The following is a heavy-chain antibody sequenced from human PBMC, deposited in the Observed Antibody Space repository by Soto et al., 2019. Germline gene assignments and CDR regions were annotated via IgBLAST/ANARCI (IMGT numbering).Heavy chain of an antibody. CDR2: XXGXXGXT. CDR1: GFTFRSYA. V-gene: IGHV3-23*01. CDR3: ANYYDSSGDSYLAY. D-gene: IGHD3-22*01. Sequence: PGWCLGPACAASGFTFRSYAISGVRQAPGKGLEAVSAXXGXXGXTXXXDXXXGRFTISRDNSKNTLYLQMTSLRADDTAVYYCANYYDSSGDSYLAYWGQGTLVTVSS. J-gene: IGHJ4*02.